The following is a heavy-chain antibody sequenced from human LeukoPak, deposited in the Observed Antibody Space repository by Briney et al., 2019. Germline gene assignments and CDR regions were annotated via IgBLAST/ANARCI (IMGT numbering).Heavy chain of an antibody. V-gene: IGHV1-2*02. CDR3: ARDRCSSTSCYGAFDI. D-gene: IGHD2-2*01. CDR1: GYTFTGYY. J-gene: IGHJ3*02. Sequence: VKVSCKASGYTFTGYYMHWVRQAPGQGLEWMGWINPNSGGTNYAQKFQGRVTMTRDTSISTAYMELSRLRSDDTAVYYCARDRCSSTSCYGAFDIWGQGTMVTVSS. CDR2: INPNSGGT.